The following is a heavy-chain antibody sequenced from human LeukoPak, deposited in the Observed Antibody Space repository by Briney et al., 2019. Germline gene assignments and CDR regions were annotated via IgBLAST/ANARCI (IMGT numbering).Heavy chain of an antibody. D-gene: IGHD3-3*01. V-gene: IGHV3-7*01. CDR3: TTDYDFWSGYLDY. CDR1: GFTFSSYW. CDR2: IKQDGSEK. J-gene: IGHJ4*02. Sequence: HPGGSLRLSCAASGFTFSSYWMSWVRQAPGKGLEWVANIKQDGSEKYYVDSVKGRFTISRDNAKNSLYLQMNSLRAEDTAVYYCTTDYDFWSGYLDYWGQGTLVTVSS.